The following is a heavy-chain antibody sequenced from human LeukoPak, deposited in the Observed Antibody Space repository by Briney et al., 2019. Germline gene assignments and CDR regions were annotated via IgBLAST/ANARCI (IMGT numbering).Heavy chain of an antibody. J-gene: IGHJ4*02. CDR3: AKVGVYEIGY. D-gene: IGHD2-8*02. CDR2: ISGSGGST. CDR1: GFTVSAYY. V-gene: IGHV3-23*01. Sequence: GGSLRLSCSASGFTVSAYYMTWLRQAPGKGLEWVSAISGSGGSTYYADSVKGRFTISRDNSKNTLYLQMNSLRAEDTAVYYCAKVGVYEIGYWGQGTLVTVSS.